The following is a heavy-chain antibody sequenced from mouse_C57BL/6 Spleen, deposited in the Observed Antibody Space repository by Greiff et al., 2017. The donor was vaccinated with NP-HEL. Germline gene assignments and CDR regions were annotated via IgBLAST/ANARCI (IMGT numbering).Heavy chain of an antibody. D-gene: IGHD1-1*01. Sequence: QVQLQQSGAELVKPGASVKMSCKASGYTFTSYWITWVKQRPGQGLEWIGDIDPGSGSTNYNEKFKSKATLTVDTSSSTACMQLSSMTSEDSAVYDGARWDYGYAMDYWGQGTSVTVSS. CDR1: GYTFTSYW. CDR3: ARWDYGYAMDY. V-gene: IGHV1-55*01. J-gene: IGHJ4*01. CDR2: IDPGSGST.